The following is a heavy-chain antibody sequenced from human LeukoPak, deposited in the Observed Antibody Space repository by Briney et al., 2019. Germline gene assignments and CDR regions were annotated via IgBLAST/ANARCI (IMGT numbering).Heavy chain of an antibody. CDR2: IDYSGST. D-gene: IGHD6-6*01. CDR3: ARAIATRVTLRGFFDY. V-gene: IGHV4-39*02. J-gene: IGHJ4*02. Sequence: PSETLSLTCSVSGDSISTGGDYWGWFRRPPGKGLEWIGNIDYSGSTYYSPSLRGRVTITVDTSKNSFSLKVNSLTAADTAVYYCARAIATRVTLRGFFDYWGQGTLVTVSS. CDR1: GDSISTGGDY.